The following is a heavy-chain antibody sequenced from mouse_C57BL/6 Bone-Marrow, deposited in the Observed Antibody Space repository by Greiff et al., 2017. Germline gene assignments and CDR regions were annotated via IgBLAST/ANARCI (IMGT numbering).Heavy chain of an antibody. CDR1: GFPFSSYA. Sequence: EVTLVASGEGLVKPGGSLELSRAASGFPFSSYAMSWVRKTPEKRLGWVAYSSSGGDYIYYADTVKGRFTNYRDNARNTLDLKMSSLKSEDTAMYYCTRDGGDGSMDYWGQGTSVTVSA. V-gene: IGHV5-9-1*02. J-gene: IGHJ4*01. D-gene: IGHD2-3*01. CDR2: SSSGGDYI. CDR3: TRDGGDGSMDY.